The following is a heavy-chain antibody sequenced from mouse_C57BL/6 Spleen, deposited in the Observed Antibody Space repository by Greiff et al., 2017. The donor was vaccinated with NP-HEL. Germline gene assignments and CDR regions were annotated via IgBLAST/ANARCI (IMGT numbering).Heavy chain of an antibody. D-gene: IGHD2-2*01. CDR1: GYTFTSYW. V-gene: IGHV1-59*01. Sequence: QVQLQQPGAELVRPGTSVKLSCKASGYTFTSYWMHWVKQRPGQGLEWIGVIDPSDSYTNYNQKFKGKATLTVDPSSSTAYMQLSSLTSEDSAVYYCARRGYDERYFDVWGTGTTVTVSS. CDR2: IDPSDSYT. J-gene: IGHJ1*03. CDR3: ARRGYDERYFDV.